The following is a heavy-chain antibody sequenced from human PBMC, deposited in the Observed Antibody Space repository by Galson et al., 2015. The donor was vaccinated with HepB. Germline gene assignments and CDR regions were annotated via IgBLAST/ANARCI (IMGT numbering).Heavy chain of an antibody. J-gene: IGHJ4*02. D-gene: IGHD1-26*01. CDR1: GFSSSIFW. V-gene: IGHV3-7*01. Sequence: SLRLSCAGSGFSSSIFWMSWVRQAPGKGLEWVANIKQDGREKYYVGPVKGRFTISRDNAGNSLYLQMNSLRGEDTALYYCARSSGGDFDSWGQGILVTVSS. CDR2: IKQDGREK. CDR3: ARSSGGDFDS.